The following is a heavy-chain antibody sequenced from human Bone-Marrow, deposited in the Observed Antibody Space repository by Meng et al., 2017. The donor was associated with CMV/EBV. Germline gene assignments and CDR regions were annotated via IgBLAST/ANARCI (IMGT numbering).Heavy chain of an antibody. V-gene: IGHV3-53*01. CDR2: IYSGGST. Sequence: GESLKISCAASGFTVSSNYMSWVRQAPGKGLEWVSVIYSGGSTYYADSVKGRFTISRDNSKNTLYLQMNSLRAEDTAVYYCARGKDPTYYDFWSGYYGFDYWGQGTLVTVSS. CDR3: ARGKDPTYYDFWSGYYGFDY. D-gene: IGHD3-3*01. CDR1: GFTVSSNY. J-gene: IGHJ4*02.